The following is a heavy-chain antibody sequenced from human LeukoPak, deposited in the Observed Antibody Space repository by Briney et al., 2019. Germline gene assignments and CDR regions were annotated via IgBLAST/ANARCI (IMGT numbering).Heavy chain of an antibody. V-gene: IGHV4-34*01. CDR3: ARRGYSYGYVSRNYFDY. J-gene: IGHJ4*02. CDR1: GGSFSGYY. D-gene: IGHD5-18*01. CDR2: INHSGST. Sequence: SETLSLTCAVYGGSFSGYYWSWIRQPPGKGLEWIGEINHSGSTNYNPSPKSRVTISVDTSKNQFSLKLSSVTAADTAVYYCARRGYSYGYVSRNYFDYWGQGTLVTVSS.